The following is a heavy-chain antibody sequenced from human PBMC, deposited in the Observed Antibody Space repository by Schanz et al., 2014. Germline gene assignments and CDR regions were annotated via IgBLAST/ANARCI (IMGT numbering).Heavy chain of an antibody. V-gene: IGHV1-8*01. J-gene: IGHJ4*02. CDR2: MNPNSGNP. CDR3: ARRRAIDD. CDR1: GYTFTSYD. Sequence: QVQLIQSGAEVKKPGASVKVSCTASGYTFTSYDINWVRQAPGQGLEWLGWMNPNSGNPGFAQKFRGRVTMTRNTSMRTAYIELHILTSEDTSVYSRARRRAIDDWGQGTLVTVSS.